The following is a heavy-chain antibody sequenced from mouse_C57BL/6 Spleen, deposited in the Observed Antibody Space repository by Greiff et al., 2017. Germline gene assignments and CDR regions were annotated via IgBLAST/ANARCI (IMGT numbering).Heavy chain of an antibody. D-gene: IGHD2-1*01. CDR1: GFTFSSYG. CDR2: ISSGGSYT. V-gene: IGHV5-6*01. Sequence: EVQLVESGGDLVKPGGSLKLSCAASGFTFSSYGMSWVRQTPDKRLEWVATISSGGSYTYYPDSVKGRFTISRDNAKNTLYLQMSSLKSEDTAMYYWARQGDLPDAMDYWGQGTSVTVSS. CDR3: ARQGDLPDAMDY. J-gene: IGHJ4*01.